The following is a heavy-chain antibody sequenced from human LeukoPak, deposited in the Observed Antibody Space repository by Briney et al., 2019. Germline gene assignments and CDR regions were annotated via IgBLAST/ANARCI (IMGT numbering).Heavy chain of an antibody. CDR1: GITFDDYA. V-gene: IGHV3-9*03. CDR2: ISWNSGSI. D-gene: IGHD5-18*01. J-gene: IGHJ4*02. Sequence: GGSLRLSCAASGITFDDYAMHWVRQAPGKGLEWVSGISWNSGSIGYADSVKGRFTISRDNAKNSLYLQMNSLRAEDMALYYCAKGCTAMVTYSYFDYWGQGTLVTVSS. CDR3: AKGCTAMVTYSYFDY.